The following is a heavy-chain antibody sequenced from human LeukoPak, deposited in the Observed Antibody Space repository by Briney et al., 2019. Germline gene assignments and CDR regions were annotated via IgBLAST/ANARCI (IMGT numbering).Heavy chain of an antibody. CDR2: INRSGST. V-gene: IGHV4-34*01. Sequence: SETLSLTCAVYGGSFSGYYWSWIRQPPGKGLEWIGEINRSGSTNYNPSLKSRVTISVDTSKNQFSLKLSSVTAADTAVYYCARTYYYDSSGYYTLEYYFDYWGQGTLVTVSS. D-gene: IGHD3-22*01. CDR1: GGSFSGYY. J-gene: IGHJ4*02. CDR3: ARTYYYDSSGYYTLEYYFDY.